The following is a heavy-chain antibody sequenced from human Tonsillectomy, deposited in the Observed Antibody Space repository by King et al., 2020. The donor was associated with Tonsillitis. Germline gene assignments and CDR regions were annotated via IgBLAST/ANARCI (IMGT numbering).Heavy chain of an antibody. CDR2: IDPSDSHT. CDR1: GYSFTSYW. D-gene: IGHD6-13*01. V-gene: IGHV5-10-1*03. CDR3: ARSEQELSTYYYYYYMDV. J-gene: IGHJ6*03. Sequence: VQLVESGAEVKKPGESLRISCKGSGYSFTSYWINWVRQMPGKGLEWMGRIDPSDSHTNYSLSFQGHVSFSADKSISTAYLQWSSLKAPDTAIYYCARSEQELSTYYYYYYMDVWGKGTTVTVSS.